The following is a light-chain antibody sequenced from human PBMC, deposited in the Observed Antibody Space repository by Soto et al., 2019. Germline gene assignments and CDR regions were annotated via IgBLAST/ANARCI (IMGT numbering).Light chain of an antibody. J-gene: IGLJ2*01. CDR1: SSNIGAGYD. CDR2: GNS. V-gene: IGLV1-40*01. CDR3: QSYDSSLSVV. Sequence: QSVLTQPPSVSGAPGQRVTISCTGRSSNIGAGYDVHWYQQLPGTAPKLLIYGNSNRPSGVPDRFSGSKSGTSASLAITGLQAEDEDYYYCQSYDSSLSVVFGGGTKLTVL.